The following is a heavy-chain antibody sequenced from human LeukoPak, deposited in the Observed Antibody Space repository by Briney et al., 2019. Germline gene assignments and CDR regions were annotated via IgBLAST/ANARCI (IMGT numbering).Heavy chain of an antibody. J-gene: IGHJ6*03. CDR3: ARGVVAATRIYYYMDV. V-gene: IGHV4-39*07. CDR1: GGSISSSSYY. Sequence: SETLSLTCTVSGGSISSSSYYWGWIRQPPGKGLEWIGSIYYSGSTYYNPSLKSRVTISVDTSKNQFSLKLSSVTAADTAVYYCARGVVAATRIYYYMDVWGKGTTVTVSS. CDR2: IYYSGST. D-gene: IGHD2-15*01.